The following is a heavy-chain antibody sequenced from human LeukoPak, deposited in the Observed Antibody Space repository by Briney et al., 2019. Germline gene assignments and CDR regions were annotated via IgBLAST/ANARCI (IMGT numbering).Heavy chain of an antibody. D-gene: IGHD3-10*01. CDR1: GFTFSDYY. Sequence: GGSLRLSCAASGFTFSDYYMSWIRQAPGKGLEWVSYISSSGSTIYYADSVKGRFTISRDNAKNSLYLQMNSLRAEDTAVYYCARDPLSSGNPNWFDPWGQGTQVTVSS. CDR3: ARDPLSSGNPNWFDP. CDR2: ISSSGSTI. J-gene: IGHJ5*02. V-gene: IGHV3-11*04.